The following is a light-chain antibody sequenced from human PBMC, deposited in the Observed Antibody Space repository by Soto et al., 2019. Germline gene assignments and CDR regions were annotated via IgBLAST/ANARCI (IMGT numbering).Light chain of an antibody. V-gene: IGLV2-14*01. CDR2: EVS. CDR3: SSYTSSRAYV. J-gene: IGLJ1*01. CDR1: SSDVGGYNY. Sequence: QSALTQPASVSGSPGQSITISCTGTSSDVGGYNYVSWYQQQSGKAPKLMIHEVSNRPSGVSSRFSGSKSGNTASVTISGLQAEDEADYYCSSYTSSRAYVFGIGTKLTVL.